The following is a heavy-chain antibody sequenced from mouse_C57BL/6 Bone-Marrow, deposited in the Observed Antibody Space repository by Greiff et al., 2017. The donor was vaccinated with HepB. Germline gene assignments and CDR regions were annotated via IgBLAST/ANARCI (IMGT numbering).Heavy chain of an antibody. CDR1: GFTFSSYG. CDR3: ARDYGNYGDFDV. V-gene: IGHV5-6*02. Sequence: EVKLVESGGDLVKPGGSLKLSCAASGFTFSSYGMSWVRQTPDKRLEWVATISSGGSYTYYPDSVKGRFTISRDNAKNTLYLQMSSLKSEDTAMYCCARDYGNYGDFDVWGTGTTVTVSS. CDR2: ISSGGSYT. J-gene: IGHJ1*03. D-gene: IGHD2-1*01.